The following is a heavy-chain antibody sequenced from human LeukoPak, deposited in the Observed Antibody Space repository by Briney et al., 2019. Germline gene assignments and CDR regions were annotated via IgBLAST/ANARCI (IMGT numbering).Heavy chain of an antibody. CDR2: IYYSGST. V-gene: IGHV4-59*01. D-gene: IGHD2-2*01. J-gene: IGHJ6*04. Sequence: SETLSLTCTVSGGSISSYYWSWIPQPPGKGLERSGYIYYSGSTNYNPSLKSRVTISVDTSKNQFSLKLSSVTAADTAVYYCAREGQSADYGMDVWGKGTTVTVSS. CDR3: AREGQSADYGMDV. CDR1: GGSISSYY.